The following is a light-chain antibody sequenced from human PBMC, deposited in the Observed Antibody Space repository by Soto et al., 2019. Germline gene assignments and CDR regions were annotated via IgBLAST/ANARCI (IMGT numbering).Light chain of an antibody. CDR2: DAS. V-gene: IGKV1-33*01. CDR1: QGVNKN. Sequence: DIPMTQSPCSLSASVGDRVTITCQASQGVNKNLIWYQQKPGKAPKLLIYDASDLETGVPSRFSGSGSGTGFTFTISSLQPEDFATYYCQQYESLPLTFGQGTRLEIK. J-gene: IGKJ5*01. CDR3: QQYESLPLT.